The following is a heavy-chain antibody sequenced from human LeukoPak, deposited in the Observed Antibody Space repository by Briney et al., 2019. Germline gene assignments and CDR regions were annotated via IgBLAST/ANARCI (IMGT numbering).Heavy chain of an antibody. J-gene: IGHJ4*02. CDR2: ISGSGGST. CDR1: GFTFSDYA. Sequence: GGSLRLSCAASGFTFSDYAMSWVRQAPGKGLKWVSVISGSGGSTYNADSVKGQFTISRDNSKNTLYLQMNSLRAEDTAVYYCAKSVESAVTTNPYFDYWGQGTLVTVSS. V-gene: IGHV3-23*01. CDR3: AKSVESAVTTNPYFDY. D-gene: IGHD4-17*01.